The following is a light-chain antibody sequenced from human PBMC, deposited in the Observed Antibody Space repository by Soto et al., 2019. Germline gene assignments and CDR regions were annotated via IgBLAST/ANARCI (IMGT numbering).Light chain of an antibody. CDR1: QSVLYSSNNKNY. CDR2: WAS. J-gene: IGKJ1*01. CDR3: QQYNHWRT. Sequence: DIVMTQSPDSLAVSLGERATINCKSSQSVLYSSNNKNYLAWYQQKPGQPPRLLIYWASTRESGVPDRFSGSGSGTEFTLTINSLQSEDFAVYYCQQYNHWRTFGQGTKVDIK. V-gene: IGKV4-1*01.